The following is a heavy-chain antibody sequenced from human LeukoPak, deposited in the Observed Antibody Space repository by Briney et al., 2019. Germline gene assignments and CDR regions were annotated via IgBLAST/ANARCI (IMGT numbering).Heavy chain of an antibody. Sequence: PGGSLRLSRAASGFTFSSSAMSWVRQAPGKGLEWVAVIWYDGSNKYYADSVKGRFTISRDNSKNTLYLQMNSLRAEDTAVYYCARAYEGSFDYWGQGTLVTVSS. CDR1: GFTFSSSA. D-gene: IGHD3-10*01. J-gene: IGHJ4*02. CDR3: ARAYEGSFDY. V-gene: IGHV3-33*08. CDR2: IWYDGSNK.